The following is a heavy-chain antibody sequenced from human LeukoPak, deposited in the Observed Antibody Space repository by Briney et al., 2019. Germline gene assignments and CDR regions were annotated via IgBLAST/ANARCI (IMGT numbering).Heavy chain of an antibody. V-gene: IGHV3-23*01. CDR2: ISGSGGST. J-gene: IGHJ6*02. CDR1: GFTFSSYA. D-gene: IGHD5-18*01. CDR3: AKAAGYSYGYGDYYYYGMGV. Sequence: PGGSLRLSCAASGFTFSSYAMSWVRQAPGKGLEWVSAISGSGGSTYYADSVKGRFTISRDNSKNTLYLQMNSLRAEDTAVYYCAKAAGYSYGYGDYYYYGMGVWGQGTTVTVSS.